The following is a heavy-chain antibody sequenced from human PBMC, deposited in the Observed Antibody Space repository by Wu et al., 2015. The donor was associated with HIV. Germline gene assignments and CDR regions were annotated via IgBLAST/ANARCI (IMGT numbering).Heavy chain of an antibody. V-gene: IGHV1-18*01. D-gene: IGHD2-15*01. Sequence: QVQLVQSGAEVKKPGASVMVSCKAFGYAFTNYDISWVRQAPGQGLEWMGSTSVYIGYTKYAQNFQDRVTMTTDTSTSTAYMEVRSLRSDDTAIYYCARDSTWGPQDMSRVADPWGQGTLVTVSS. CDR2: TSVYIGYT. J-gene: IGHJ5*02. CDR1: GYAFTNYD. CDR3: ARDSTWGPQDMSRVADP.